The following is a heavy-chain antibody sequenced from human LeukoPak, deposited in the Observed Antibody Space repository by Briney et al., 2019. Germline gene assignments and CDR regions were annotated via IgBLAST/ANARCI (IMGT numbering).Heavy chain of an antibody. V-gene: IGHV1-69*13. CDR2: IIPIFGTA. CDR3: ARGATIFGVVGNWLDP. CDR1: GGTFSSYA. Sequence: SVKVSCKASGGTFSSYAISWVRQAPGQGLEWMGGIIPIFGTANYAQKFQGRVTITADESTSTAYMELSSLRSEDTAVYYCARGATIFGVVGNWLDPWGQGTLVTVSS. J-gene: IGHJ5*02. D-gene: IGHD3-3*01.